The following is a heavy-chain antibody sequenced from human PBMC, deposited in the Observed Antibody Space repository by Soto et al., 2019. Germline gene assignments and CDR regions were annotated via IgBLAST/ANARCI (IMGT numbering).Heavy chain of an antibody. V-gene: IGHV3-9*01. J-gene: IGHJ6*04. D-gene: IGHD5-12*01. CDR1: GFTFDDYA. CDR3: AKDSGYAPGYYYGMDV. CDR2: ISRNSGSI. Sequence: GGSLRLSCAASGFTFDDYAMHWVRQAPGKGLEWVSGISRNSGSIGYADSVKGRFTISRDNAKNSLYLQMNSLRAEDTALYYCAKDSGYAPGYYYGMDVWGKGTTVTVSS.